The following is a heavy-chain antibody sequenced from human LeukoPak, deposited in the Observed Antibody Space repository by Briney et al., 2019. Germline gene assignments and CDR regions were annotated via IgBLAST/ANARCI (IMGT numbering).Heavy chain of an antibody. CDR1: GGSISKYH. CDR3: ARRDISSGWSFDY. CDR2: IHTSRST. J-gene: IGHJ4*02. V-gene: IGHV4-4*07. D-gene: IGHD6-19*01. Sequence: SETLSLTCTVSGGSISKYHWSWIRQPAGKGLEWIGQIHTSRSTNYNPPLKSRVSMSIDTTEDQVSLTIRSVTAADTAFYYCARRDISSGWSFDYWGQGTLVTVSS.